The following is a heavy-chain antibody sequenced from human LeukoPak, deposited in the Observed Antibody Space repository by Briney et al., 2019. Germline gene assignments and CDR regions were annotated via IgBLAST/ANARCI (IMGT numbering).Heavy chain of an antibody. CDR3: TKDLTVQIWLLGYDS. CDR1: GFTFSSYA. D-gene: IGHD3-22*01. J-gene: IGHJ1*01. CDR2: IRGSGAST. V-gene: IGHV3-23*01. Sequence: GGSLRLSCAASGFTFSSYAMSWVRQAPGKGLEWLAVIRGSGASTNYADSVKGRFTISRDNSKNTLYLQMNSLRAEDTAFYYCTKDLTVQIWLLGYDSWGQGTLVTVAS.